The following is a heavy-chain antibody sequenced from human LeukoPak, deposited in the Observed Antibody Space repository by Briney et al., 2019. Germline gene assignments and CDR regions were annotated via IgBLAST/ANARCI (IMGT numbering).Heavy chain of an antibody. Sequence: GGSLRLSCAASGFTFSSYSMNWVRQAPGKGLEWVSSISSSSSYIYYADSVKGRFTISRVNAKNSLYLQMNSLRAEDTAVYYCASYSSSAYWGQGTLVTISS. V-gene: IGHV3-21*01. CDR2: ISSSSSYI. CDR3: ASYSSSAY. D-gene: IGHD6-13*01. CDR1: GFTFSSYS. J-gene: IGHJ4*02.